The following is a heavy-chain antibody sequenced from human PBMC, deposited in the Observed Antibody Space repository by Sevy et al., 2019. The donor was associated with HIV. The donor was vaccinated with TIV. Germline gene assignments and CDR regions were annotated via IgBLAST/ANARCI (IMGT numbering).Heavy chain of an antibody. CDR3: ERARATSATGTLFDY. J-gene: IGHJ4*02. CDR1: GFTSSSYA. CDR2: LSDSGVST. D-gene: IGHD3-9*01. V-gene: IGHV3-23*01. Sequence: GGSLRLSCAASGFTSSSYAMSWVRQPPGRGLEWVSTLSDSGVSTYYADSVKGRFTISRDNSKNILYLQMNSLRAEDTAVYYCERARATSATGTLFDYWGQGTLVTVSS.